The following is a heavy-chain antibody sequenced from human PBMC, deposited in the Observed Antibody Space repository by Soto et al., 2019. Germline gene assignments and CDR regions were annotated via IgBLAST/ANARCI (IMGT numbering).Heavy chain of an antibody. Sequence: ASVKVSCKASGYTFTSYGIHWVRQAPGQRLEWMGWINAANGDAKYSPKFQGRVTITRDTSASTAYMELSSLRSEDTAVYYCVRRHVSATGIDWFDPWGQGTLVTVS. J-gene: IGHJ5*02. CDR1: GYTFTSYG. V-gene: IGHV1-3*01. CDR3: VRRHVSATGIDWFDP. CDR2: INAANGDA. D-gene: IGHD6-13*01.